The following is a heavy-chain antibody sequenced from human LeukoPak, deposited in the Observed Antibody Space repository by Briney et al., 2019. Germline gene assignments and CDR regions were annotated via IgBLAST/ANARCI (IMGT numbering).Heavy chain of an antibody. J-gene: IGHJ6*03. D-gene: IGHD6-13*01. Sequence: GESLKISCKGSGYSFTSYWIGWVRLMPGKGLEWMGIIYPGDSDTRYSPSFQGQVTISADKSISTAYLQWSSLKASDTAMYYCARHLYSSSWSLYYYYYMDVWGKGTTVTVSS. CDR3: ARHLYSSSWSLYYYYYMDV. V-gene: IGHV5-51*01. CDR1: GYSFTSYW. CDR2: IYPGDSDT.